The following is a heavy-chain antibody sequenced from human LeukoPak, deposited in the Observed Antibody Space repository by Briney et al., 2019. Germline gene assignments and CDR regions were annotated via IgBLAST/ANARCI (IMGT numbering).Heavy chain of an antibody. D-gene: IGHD6-19*01. CDR1: GFPFSSYW. Sequence: GGSLRLSCAASGFPFSSYWMSWVRQAPGKGLEWVANIKQDGSEKYYVDSVKGRFTISRDNAKNSLYLQMNSLRAEDTAVYYCARGIAVAVNDYWGQGTLVTVSS. CDR3: ARGIAVAVNDY. J-gene: IGHJ4*02. CDR2: IKQDGSEK. V-gene: IGHV3-7*04.